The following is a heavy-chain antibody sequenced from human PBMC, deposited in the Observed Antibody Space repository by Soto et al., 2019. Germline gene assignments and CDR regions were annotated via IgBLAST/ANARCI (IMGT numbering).Heavy chain of an antibody. J-gene: IGHJ5*02. D-gene: IGHD3-22*01. CDR1: GYTITSYG. Sequence: ASVKVSCKASGYTITSYGISWVRQAPGQGLEWMGWISAYNGNTNYAQKLQGRVTMTTDTSTSTAYMELRSLRSDDTAVYYCARSMYYYDSSGYYSPNWFDPWAREPRSPSPQ. CDR2: ISAYNGNT. CDR3: ARSMYYYDSSGYYSPNWFDP. V-gene: IGHV1-18*01.